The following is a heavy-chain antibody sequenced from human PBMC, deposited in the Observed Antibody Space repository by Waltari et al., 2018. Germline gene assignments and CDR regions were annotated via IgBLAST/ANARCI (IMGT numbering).Heavy chain of an antibody. D-gene: IGHD5-18*01. J-gene: IGHJ4*02. CDR1: GFRFSDYW. CDR2: INSDWSSI. V-gene: IGHV3-74*01. Sequence: EVQLVEAGGDIVQPGGSLRLSCAASGFRFSDYWMHWVRQVPGKGLVWVLRINSDWSSISYSDSVKGRFTISRDNSKNMLYLQLNSLRAEDTAVYYCARKGGRGYTYGPFYYDSWGQGTLVTVSS. CDR3: ARKGGRGYTYGPFYYDS.